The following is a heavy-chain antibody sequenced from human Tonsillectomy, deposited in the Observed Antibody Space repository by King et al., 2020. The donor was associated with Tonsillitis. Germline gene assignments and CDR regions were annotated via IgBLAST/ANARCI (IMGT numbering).Heavy chain of an antibody. D-gene: IGHD2-15*01. CDR1: GFTFSNYG. CDR2: ISYDGSNK. J-gene: IGHJ4*02. V-gene: IGHV3-30*18. Sequence: QLVQSGGGVVQPGRSLRLSCAASGFTFSNYGMHWVRQAPGKGLEWVAVISYDGSNKYYADSVKGRFTISRDNSKNTLYLQMNSLRAEDTAVYYCAKLGYCSGGSCYDGDYWGQGTLVTVSS. CDR3: AKLGYCSGGSCYDGDY.